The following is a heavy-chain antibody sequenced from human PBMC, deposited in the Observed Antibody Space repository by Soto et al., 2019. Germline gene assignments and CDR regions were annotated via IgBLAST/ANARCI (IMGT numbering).Heavy chain of an antibody. Sequence: SVKVSCKASGGTFSSYAISWVRQAPGQGLEWMGGIIPIFGTANYAQKFQGRVTITADESTSTAYMELSSLRSEDTAVYYCARAARVVPAAIWDYYYGMDVWGQGTTVTVSS. V-gene: IGHV1-69*13. CDR2: IIPIFGTA. CDR1: GGTFSSYA. CDR3: ARAARVVPAAIWDYYYGMDV. J-gene: IGHJ6*02. D-gene: IGHD2-2*01.